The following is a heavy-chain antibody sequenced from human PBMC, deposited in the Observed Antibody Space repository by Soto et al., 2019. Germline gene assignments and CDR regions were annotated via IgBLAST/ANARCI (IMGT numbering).Heavy chain of an antibody. CDR2: ISGNSGKT. J-gene: IGHJ4*02. CDR3: AVPSCGGDCYSPFDY. Sequence: EVQLLESGGGFVQPGGSLRLSCTASGVGLSTYAISWVRQAPGKGLEGVSVISGNSGKTDYADSVKGRFSISRDKSENTVYLQMTRLRAEDTAVYYCAVPSCGGDCYSPFDYWGQGTLVTVSS. CDR1: GVGLSTYA. D-gene: IGHD2-21*02. V-gene: IGHV3-23*01.